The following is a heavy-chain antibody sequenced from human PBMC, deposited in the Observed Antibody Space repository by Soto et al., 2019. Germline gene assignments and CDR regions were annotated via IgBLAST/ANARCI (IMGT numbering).Heavy chain of an antibody. V-gene: IGHV1-8*01. J-gene: IGHJ3*02. CDR3: AGERSSRAFDI. CDR1: GYTFTSYD. CDR2: MNPNSGNT. Sequence: QVQLVQSGAEVKKPGASVKVSCKTSGYTFTSYDINWVRQATGQGLEWMGWMNPNSGNTAYAQKFQGRVTMSRNTSISTAYMELRSRRSEDTAVYYGAGERSSRAFDIWGQGTMVTVSS.